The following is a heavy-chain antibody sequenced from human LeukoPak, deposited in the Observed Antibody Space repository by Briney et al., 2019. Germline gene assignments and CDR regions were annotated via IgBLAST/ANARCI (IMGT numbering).Heavy chain of an antibody. V-gene: IGHV4-34*01. CDR3: ARGDYSSYYYYGVDV. D-gene: IGHD4-11*01. CDR2: INHSGST. Sequence: SEALSLTCAVYGGSFSGYYWSWIRQPPGEGLEWIGEINHSGSTNYNPSLKSRVTISVDTSKNQFSLKLSSVTAADTAVYYCARGDYSSYYYYGVDVWGQGTTVTVSS. J-gene: IGHJ6*02. CDR1: GGSFSGYY.